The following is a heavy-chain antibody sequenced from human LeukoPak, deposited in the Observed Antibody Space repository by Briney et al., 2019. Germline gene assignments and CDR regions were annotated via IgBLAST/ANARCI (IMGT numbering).Heavy chain of an antibody. D-gene: IGHD6-19*01. CDR1: GFTFSSYA. J-gene: IGHJ4*02. CDR2: ISGSGGST. Sequence: GGSLRLSCAASGFTFSSYAMSWVRQAPGKGLVWVSAISGSGGSTYYADSVEDRFTISRDNSKNTLYLQMNSLRAEDTAVYYCATANSSGWLYYFDYWGQGTLVTVSS. CDR3: ATANSSGWLYYFDY. V-gene: IGHV3-23*01.